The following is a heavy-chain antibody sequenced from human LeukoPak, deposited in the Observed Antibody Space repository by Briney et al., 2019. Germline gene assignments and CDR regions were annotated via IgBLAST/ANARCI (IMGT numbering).Heavy chain of an antibody. CDR1: GYSFTVYG. V-gene: IGHV1-18*01. CDR3: TREAEDLPGAITFLY. CDR2: ISPYTGNT. J-gene: IGHJ4*02. Sequence: GASVKVSCKASGYSFTVYGVSWVRQAPGQGLEWMGWISPYTGNTDYVHDLRGRVTVTADTSTNTVYMELRSLRSDDTAVYYCTREAEDLPGAITFLYWGQGTLVTVSS. D-gene: IGHD2-2*01.